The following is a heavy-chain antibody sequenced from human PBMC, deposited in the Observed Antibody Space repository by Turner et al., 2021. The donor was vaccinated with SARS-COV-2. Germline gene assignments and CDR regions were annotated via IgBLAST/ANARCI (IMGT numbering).Heavy chain of an antibody. Sequence: EVQLLESGGGLVQPGGSLRLSCAASGFTFSSYAMSWVRQAPGKGLEWVSAFSAGGGSTYYADSVKGRFTISRDNSKNTPYLQMNSLRAEDTAVYYCAKVPPSGDYFDYWGQGTLVTVSS. CDR1: GFTFSSYA. V-gene: IGHV3-23*01. CDR3: AKVPPSGDYFDY. D-gene: IGHD6-25*01. CDR2: FSAGGGST. J-gene: IGHJ4*02.